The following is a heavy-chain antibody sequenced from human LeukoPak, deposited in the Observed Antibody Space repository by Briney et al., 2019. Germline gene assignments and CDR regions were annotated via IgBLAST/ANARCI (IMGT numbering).Heavy chain of an antibody. J-gene: IGHJ6*03. CDR1: GFTFSSYG. CDR2: IRYDGSNK. CDR3: ARRPSRAAAASYYYYYMDV. D-gene: IGHD6-13*01. Sequence: SGGSLRLSCAASGFTFSSYGMHWVRQAPGKGLEWVAFIRYDGSNKYYADSVKGRFTISRDNSKNALYLQMNSLRAEDTAVYYCARRPSRAAAASYYYYYMDVWGKGTTVTVSS. V-gene: IGHV3-30*02.